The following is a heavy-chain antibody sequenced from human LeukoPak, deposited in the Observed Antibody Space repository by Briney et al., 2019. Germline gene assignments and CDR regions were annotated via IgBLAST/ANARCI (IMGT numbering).Heavy chain of an antibody. CDR2: INPGRGNT. CDR1: GYTFSSYY. Sequence: ASVKVSCKASGYTFSSYYIHWVRQAPGEGLEWMGIINPGRGNTNYAQKFQGKVAMTTDTSTSTVYMELSSLRSEDTAVYYCARGRDWGSSDPFDYWGQGTLVTVSS. J-gene: IGHJ4*02. V-gene: IGHV1-46*01. D-gene: IGHD7-27*01. CDR3: ARGRDWGSSDPFDY.